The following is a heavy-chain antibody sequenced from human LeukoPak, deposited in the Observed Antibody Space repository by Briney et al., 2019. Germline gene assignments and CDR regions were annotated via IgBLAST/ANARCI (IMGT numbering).Heavy chain of an antibody. Sequence: PSETLSLTCAVYGGSFSGYYWSWIRKPPGKGLEWIGEINHSGSTNYNPSLKSRVTISVDTSKNQFSLKLSSVTAADTAVYYCAREQWLVPDYWGQGTLVTVSS. V-gene: IGHV4-34*01. CDR1: GGSFSGYY. J-gene: IGHJ4*02. D-gene: IGHD6-19*01. CDR3: AREQWLVPDY. CDR2: INHSGST.